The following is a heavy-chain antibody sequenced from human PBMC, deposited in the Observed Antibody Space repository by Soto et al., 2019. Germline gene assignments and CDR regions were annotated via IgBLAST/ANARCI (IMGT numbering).Heavy chain of an antibody. CDR1: GFTFSSHA. J-gene: IGHJ3*02. Sequence: GGSLRLSCAASGFTFSSHAMSWVRQAPGKGLEWVSYISSSSSSIYYADSVKGRFTISRDNAKNSLYLQMNSLRAEDTAVYYCARGGIHDDAFDIWGQGTMVTVSS. CDR3: ARGGIHDDAFDI. V-gene: IGHV3-48*01. D-gene: IGHD2-15*01. CDR2: ISSSSSSI.